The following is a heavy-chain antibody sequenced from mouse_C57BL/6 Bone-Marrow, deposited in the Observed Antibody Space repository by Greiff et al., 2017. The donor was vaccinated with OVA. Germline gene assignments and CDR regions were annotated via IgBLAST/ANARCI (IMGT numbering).Heavy chain of an antibody. D-gene: IGHD2-4*01. CDR1: GFNIKDDY. Sequence: VQLQQSGAELVRPGASVKLSCTASGFNIKDDYMHWVKQRPEQGLEWIGWIDPEDGDTEYASKFQGKATMTADTSSNTAYLQLSSLTSEDTAVYYCTREDYDGYGYFDVWGKGTTVTVSS. J-gene: IGHJ1*03. CDR3: TREDYDGYGYFDV. V-gene: IGHV14-4*01. CDR2: IDPEDGDT.